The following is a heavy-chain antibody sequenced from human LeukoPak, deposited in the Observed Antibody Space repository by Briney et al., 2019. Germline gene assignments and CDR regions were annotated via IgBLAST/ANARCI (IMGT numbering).Heavy chain of an antibody. D-gene: IGHD2-15*01. V-gene: IGHV1-69*04. Sequence: ASVKVSCEASGGTFSSYAIGWVRQAPGQGLEWMGRIIPILGIANYAQKFQGRVTITADKSTSTAYMELSSLRSEDTAVYYCARDRGFCSGGSCYSDYWGQGTLVTVSS. CDR2: IIPILGIA. CDR3: ARDRGFCSGGSCYSDY. J-gene: IGHJ4*02. CDR1: GGTFSSYA.